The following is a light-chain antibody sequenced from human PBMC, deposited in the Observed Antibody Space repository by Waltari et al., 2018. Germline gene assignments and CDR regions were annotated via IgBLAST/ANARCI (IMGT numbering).Light chain of an antibody. J-gene: IGKJ1*01. CDR1: QRVSSSY. CDR3: QQYGSAPWT. Sequence: ELVLTQSPGTLSLSPGERATLSCRASQRVSSSYLAWYQQKPGQAPRLLIYGAAGRATGIPDRFRCSGSGTDFTLTISRLEPEDFAVYYCQQYGSAPWTVGQGTKVEIK. CDR2: GAA. V-gene: IGKV3-20*01.